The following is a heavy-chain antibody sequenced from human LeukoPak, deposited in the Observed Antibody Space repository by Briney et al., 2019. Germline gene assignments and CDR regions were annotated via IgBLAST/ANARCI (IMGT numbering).Heavy chain of an antibody. J-gene: IGHJ4*01. CDR2: IIGNAFST. CDR3: AKGRRDGYNYPLFDH. V-gene: IGHV3-23*01. D-gene: IGHD5-24*01. Sequence: GGSLRLSCAASGFTFSFSVMNWVRQAPGKGVGWVATIIGNAFSTYYADSENGRFIISRDTSQNTLFLQMNSLRAEDTAMYYCAKGRRDGYNYPLFDHWGHGALVTVSS. CDR1: GFTFSFSV.